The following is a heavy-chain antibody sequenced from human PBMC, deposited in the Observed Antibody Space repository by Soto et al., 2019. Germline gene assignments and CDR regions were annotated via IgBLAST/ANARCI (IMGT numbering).Heavy chain of an antibody. V-gene: IGHV3-21*01. D-gene: IGHD6-19*01. CDR1: GFSFSSHS. J-gene: IGHJ4*02. Sequence: EVQLVESGGGLVKPGGSVRLSCAASGFSFSSHSMNWVRQAPGKGLEWVSSISRSSSHIFYADSVRGRFTISRDNAKNSLYMQVNSLRAEDTAVYYCARDSEPLAVAGTRSDYWGQGALVTVSS. CDR2: ISRSSSHI. CDR3: ARDSEPLAVAGTRSDY.